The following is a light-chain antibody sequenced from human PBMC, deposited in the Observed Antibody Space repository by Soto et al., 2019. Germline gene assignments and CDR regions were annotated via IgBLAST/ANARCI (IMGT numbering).Light chain of an antibody. CDR1: QSVSTD. CDR3: QQYNSWPPIT. CDR2: AAS. Sequence: EIVMTQSPATLSVSPGERASLSCRASQSVSTDLAWYQQKPGQAPRLLIYAASSRATGIPDRFSGSGSGTDFTLTISSLQSEDFAVYYCQQYNSWPPITFGPGTKVDIK. J-gene: IGKJ3*01. V-gene: IGKV3-15*01.